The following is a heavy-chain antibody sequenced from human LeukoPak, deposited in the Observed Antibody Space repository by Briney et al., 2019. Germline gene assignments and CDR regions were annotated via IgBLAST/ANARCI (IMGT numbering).Heavy chain of an antibody. V-gene: IGHV1-18*01. CDR2: ISAYNGNT. CDR1: GYTFTSYA. CDR3: ARHSYYDSSGYYHFDY. D-gene: IGHD3-22*01. J-gene: IGHJ4*02. Sequence: ASVKVSCKASGYTFTSYAISWVRQAPGQGLEWMGWISAYNGNTNYAQKLQGRVTMTTDTSTSTAYMELRSLRSDDTAVYYCARHSYYDSSGYYHFDYWGQGTLVTVSS.